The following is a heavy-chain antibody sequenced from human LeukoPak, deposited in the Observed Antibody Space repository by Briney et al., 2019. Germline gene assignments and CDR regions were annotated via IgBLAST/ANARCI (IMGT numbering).Heavy chain of an antibody. Sequence: ASVKVSCKASGYTFTSYYMHWVRQAPAQGLEWMGIINPSGGSTSYAQKFQGRVTMTRDTSTSTVYMELSSLRSEDTAVYYCASPHYYDSSGYYDDAFDIWGQGTMVTVSS. CDR1: GYTFTSYY. D-gene: IGHD3-22*01. CDR2: INPSGGST. J-gene: IGHJ3*02. CDR3: ASPHYYDSSGYYDDAFDI. V-gene: IGHV1-46*01.